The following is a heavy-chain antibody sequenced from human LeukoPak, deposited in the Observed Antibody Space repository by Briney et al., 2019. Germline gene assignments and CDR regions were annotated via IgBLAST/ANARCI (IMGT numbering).Heavy chain of an antibody. CDR1: GFTFSSSA. D-gene: IGHD6-19*01. J-gene: IGHJ4*02. CDR2: INNVGSHI. V-gene: IGHV3-21*01. Sequence: NPGGSLRLSCAASGFTFSSSAMNWVRQAPGKGLEWVSSINNVGSHIYYADSVKGRFTISRDNAKNSLYLQMNSLRAEDTAVYYCAGGSVWIFDHWGQGALVTVSS. CDR3: AGGSVWIFDH.